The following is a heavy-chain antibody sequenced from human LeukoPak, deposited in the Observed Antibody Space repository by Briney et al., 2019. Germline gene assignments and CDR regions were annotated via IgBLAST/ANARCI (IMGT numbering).Heavy chain of an antibody. V-gene: IGHV3-48*03. Sequence: GASLRLSCAASGFTFSSYEMNWVRQAPGKGLEWVSYIISSGSTIYYADSVKGRFTISRDNAKTSLYPQMNSLRAEDTAVYYCARHSSTWLSAFDIWGQGTMVTVSS. D-gene: IGHD6-13*01. CDR2: IISSGSTI. CDR3: ARHSSTWLSAFDI. CDR1: GFTFSSYE. J-gene: IGHJ3*02.